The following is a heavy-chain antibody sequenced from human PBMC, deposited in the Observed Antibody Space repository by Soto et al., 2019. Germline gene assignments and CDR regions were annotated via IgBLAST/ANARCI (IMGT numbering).Heavy chain of an antibody. CDR1: GYTFTSYG. Sequence: ASVKVSCKASGYTFTSYGISWVRQAPGQGLEWMGWISAYNGNTNYAQKLQGRVTMTTDTSTSTAYMELRSLRSDDTAVYYCARGIVLRYHKRLDAFDIWGQGTMVTVSS. CDR3: ARGIVLRYHKRLDAFDI. J-gene: IGHJ3*02. CDR2: ISAYNGNT. V-gene: IGHV1-18*01. D-gene: IGHD3-9*01.